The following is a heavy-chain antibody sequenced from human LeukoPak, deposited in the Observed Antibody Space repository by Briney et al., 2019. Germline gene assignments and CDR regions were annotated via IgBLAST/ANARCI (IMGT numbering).Heavy chain of an antibody. D-gene: IGHD1-7*01. CDR3: ARSSRELGGYAPWELMPPFDY. CDR1: GFTVSSNY. Sequence: GGSLRLSCAASGFTVSSNYMSWVRQAPGKGLEWVSVIYSGGSTYYADSVKGRFTISRDNSKNTLYLQMNSLRAEDTAVYYCARSSRELGGYAPWELMPPFDYWGQGTLVTVSS. CDR2: IYSGGST. V-gene: IGHV3-66*01. J-gene: IGHJ4*02.